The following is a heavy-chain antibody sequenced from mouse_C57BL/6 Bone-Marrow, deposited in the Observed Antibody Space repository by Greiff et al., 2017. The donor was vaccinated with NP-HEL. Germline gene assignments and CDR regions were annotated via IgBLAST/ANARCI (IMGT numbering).Heavy chain of an antibody. Sequence: EVQRVESGGGLVKPGGSLKLSCAASGFTFSSYAMSWVRQTPEKRLEWVATISDGGSYTYYPDNVKGRFTITRDNAKNNLYLQMSHLKSEDTAMYYCARVHPYFDYWGQGTTLTVSA. J-gene: IGHJ2*01. CDR2: ISDGGSYT. V-gene: IGHV5-4*01. CDR1: GFTFSSYA. CDR3: ARVHPYFDY.